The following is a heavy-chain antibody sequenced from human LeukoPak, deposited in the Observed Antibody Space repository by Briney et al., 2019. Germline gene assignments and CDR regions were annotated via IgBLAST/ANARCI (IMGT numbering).Heavy chain of an antibody. J-gene: IGHJ4*02. V-gene: IGHV5-51*01. CDR1: GYSFTSYW. CDR3: ARPYGGNSEGLFPFDY. D-gene: IGHD4-23*01. Sequence: GESLKISCKGSGYSFTSYWIGWVRQMPGKGLEWMGIIYPGDSDTRYSPSFQGQVTISADKSISTAYLQWSSLKASDTAMYYCARPYGGNSEGLFPFDYWGQGTLVTVSS. CDR2: IYPGDSDT.